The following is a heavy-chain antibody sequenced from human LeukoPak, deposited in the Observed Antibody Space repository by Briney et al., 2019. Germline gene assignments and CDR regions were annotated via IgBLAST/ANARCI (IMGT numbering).Heavy chain of an antibody. D-gene: IGHD6-13*01. Sequence: GGSLRLSCAASGFTFSSYAMSWVRQAPGKGLEWVSTISGSGGSTYYADSVKGRFTISRDNAKNTLYLQMNSLRAEDTAVYYCAKDKGGSWWGFDYWGQGTLVTVSS. CDR3: AKDKGGSWWGFDY. CDR2: ISGSGGST. J-gene: IGHJ4*02. V-gene: IGHV3-23*01. CDR1: GFTFSSYA.